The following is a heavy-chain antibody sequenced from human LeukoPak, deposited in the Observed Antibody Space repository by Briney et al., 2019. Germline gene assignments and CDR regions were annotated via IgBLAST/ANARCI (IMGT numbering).Heavy chain of an antibody. J-gene: IGHJ4*02. CDR3: ARCPTFSWYVDY. CDR2: IYYSGST. D-gene: IGHD6-13*01. V-gene: IGHV4-39*07. Sequence: PSETLSLTCTVSGGSISSSSYYWGWIRQPPGKGLEWIGSIYYSGSTYYNPSLKSRVTISVDTSKNQFSLKLSSVTAADTAVYYCARCPTFSWYVDYWGQGTLVTVSS. CDR1: GGSISSSSYY.